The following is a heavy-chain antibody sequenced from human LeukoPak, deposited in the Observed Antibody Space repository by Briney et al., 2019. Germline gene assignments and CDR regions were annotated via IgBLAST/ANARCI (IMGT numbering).Heavy chain of an antibody. Sequence: SVKVSCKASGGTFSSYAISWVRQAPGQGLEWMGGIIPIFGTANYAQKFQGRVTITADESTSTAYMELSSLRSEDTAVYYCARGHGSGSYYNFDAFDIWGQGTMVTVSS. CDR2: IIPIFGTA. J-gene: IGHJ3*02. D-gene: IGHD3-10*01. CDR3: ARGHGSGSYYNFDAFDI. CDR1: GGTFSSYA. V-gene: IGHV1-69*13.